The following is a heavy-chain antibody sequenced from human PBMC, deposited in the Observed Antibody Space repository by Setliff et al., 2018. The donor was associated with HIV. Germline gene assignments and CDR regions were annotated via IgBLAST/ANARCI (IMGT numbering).Heavy chain of an antibody. J-gene: IGHJ6*03. D-gene: IGHD1-26*01. CDR2: IFYSGST. CDR1: GGSISTYY. Sequence: SETLSLTCTVSGGSISTYYWNWIRQPPGRGPEWIGYIFYSGSTNYNPSLKSRVTISVDTSKNQFSLNLSSVTAADTAVYYCARGSSTVYNYYMDVWGKGTTVTVSS. CDR3: ARGSSTVYNYYMDV. V-gene: IGHV4-59*01.